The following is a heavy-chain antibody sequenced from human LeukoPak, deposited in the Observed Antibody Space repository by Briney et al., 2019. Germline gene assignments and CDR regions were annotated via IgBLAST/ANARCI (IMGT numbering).Heavy chain of an antibody. CDR1: GFTFSSYA. CDR3: AKDLMRRSSSPPNFDP. Sequence: GGSLRLSCAASGFTFSSYAMHWVRQAPGKGLEWVSGISWNSGSIGYADSVKGRFTISRDNAKNSLYLQMNSLRAEDTALYYCAKDLMRRSSSPPNFDPWGQGTSVTVSS. V-gene: IGHV3-9*01. CDR2: ISWNSGSI. J-gene: IGHJ5*02. D-gene: IGHD2-2*01.